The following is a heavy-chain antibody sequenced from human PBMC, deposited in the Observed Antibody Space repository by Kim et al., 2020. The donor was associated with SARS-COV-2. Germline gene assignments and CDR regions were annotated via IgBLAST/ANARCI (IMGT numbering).Heavy chain of an antibody. CDR1: GGSISSSSYY. CDR3: AREVSIFGVVIGVDP. J-gene: IGHJ5*02. D-gene: IGHD3-3*01. V-gene: IGHV4-39*07. CDR2: IYYSGST. Sequence: SETLSLTCTVSGGSISSSSYYWGWIRQPPGKGLEWIGSIYYSGSTYYNPSLKSRVTISVDTSKNQFSLKLSSVTAADTAVYYCAREVSIFGVVIGVDPWGQGTLVTVSS.